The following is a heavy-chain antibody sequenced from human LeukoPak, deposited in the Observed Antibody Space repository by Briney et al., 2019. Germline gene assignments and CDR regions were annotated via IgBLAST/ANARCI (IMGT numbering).Heavy chain of an antibody. D-gene: IGHD5-18*01. J-gene: IGHJ4*02. Sequence: GESLKISCKGSGYSFTTYWIVWVRQMPGKGLEWVGIIYPGDSDTRYSPSFQGQVTISADKSISTAYLQWSSLKASDTAMYYCARQQKRAYSHVDYWGQGTLVTVSS. CDR2: IYPGDSDT. CDR1: GYSFTTYW. V-gene: IGHV5-51*01. CDR3: ARQQKRAYSHVDY.